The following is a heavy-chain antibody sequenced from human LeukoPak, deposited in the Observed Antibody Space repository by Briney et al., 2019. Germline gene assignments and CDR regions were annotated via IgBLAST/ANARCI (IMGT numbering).Heavy chain of an antibody. J-gene: IGHJ4*02. CDR3: ARDTDYFDY. CDR1: GGSFSGYY. Sequence: SETLSLTCAVYGGSFSGYYWSWIRQPPGKGLEWIGEINHSGSTNYNPSLKSRVTISVDTSKNQFSLKLSSVTAADSAVYYCARDTDYFDYWGQGTLVTVSS. CDR2: INHSGST. V-gene: IGHV4-34*01.